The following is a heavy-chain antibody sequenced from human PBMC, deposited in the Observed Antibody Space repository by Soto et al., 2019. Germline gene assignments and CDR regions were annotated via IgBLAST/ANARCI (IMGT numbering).Heavy chain of an antibody. Sequence: SSETLSLTCTVSGGSISSYYWTWIRQPPGKGLEWIGYIYYSGSTNYNPSLKSRVTISVDTSKNQFSLKLSSVTAADTAVYYCARVSRGTDPARYYYYYYYYMSVCGKGTTVTVSS. V-gene: IGHV4-59*01. CDR3: ARVSRGTDPARYYYYYYYYMSV. CDR1: GGSISSYY. D-gene: IGHD1-1*01. J-gene: IGHJ6*03. CDR2: IYYSGST.